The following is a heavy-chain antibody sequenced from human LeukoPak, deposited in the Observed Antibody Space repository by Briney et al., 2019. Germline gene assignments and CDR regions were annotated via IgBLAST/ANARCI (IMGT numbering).Heavy chain of an antibody. J-gene: IGHJ4*02. CDR3: AKGKGGGQWLVD. V-gene: IGHV3-30*18. CDR1: GFTFSSYG. D-gene: IGHD6-19*01. Sequence: GRSLRLSCAASGFTFSSYGMHWVRQAPGKGLEWVAVISYDGSNKYYADSVKGRLTISRDNSKNTLYLQMNSLRAEDTAVYYCAKGKGGGQWLVDWGQGTLVTVSS. CDR2: ISYDGSNK.